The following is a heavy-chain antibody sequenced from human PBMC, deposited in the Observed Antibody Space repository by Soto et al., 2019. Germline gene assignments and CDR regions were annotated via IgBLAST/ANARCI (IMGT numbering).Heavy chain of an antibody. CDR3: ARGPSGEKVDY. J-gene: IGHJ4*02. V-gene: IGHV4-59*08. Sequence: PSETLSLTCTVSGGSISSYYWSWIRQPPGKGLEWIGYIYYSGSTNYNPSLKSRVTISVDTSKNQFSLKLSSVSAADTAVYYCARGPSGEKVDYGGQGTLVT. CDR2: IYYSGST. CDR1: GGSISSYY. D-gene: IGHD3-10*01.